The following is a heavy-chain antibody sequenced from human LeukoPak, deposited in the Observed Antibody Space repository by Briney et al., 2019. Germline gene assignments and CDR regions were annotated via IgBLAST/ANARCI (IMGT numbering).Heavy chain of an antibody. CDR3: ARDQRVTGRPDIDY. J-gene: IGHJ4*02. Sequence: GGSLRLSCAASGFTFRNHWKHWVGQTPGKGRVWVSRISSDGGSTTYADPGKGRFTISRDNAKNTLYLQMNNLRAEDTAMYYCARDQRVTGRPDIDYWGQGTLVIVSS. CDR1: GFTFRNHW. D-gene: IGHD6-6*01. CDR2: ISSDGGST. V-gene: IGHV3-74*03.